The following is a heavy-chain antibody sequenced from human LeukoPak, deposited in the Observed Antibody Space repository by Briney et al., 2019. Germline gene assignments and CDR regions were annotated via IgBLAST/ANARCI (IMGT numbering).Heavy chain of an antibody. CDR2: VSVSSTYI. CDR3: AKGSNSYYFDY. CDR1: GFTFSSYG. J-gene: IGHJ4*02. D-gene: IGHD4-11*01. Sequence: GGSLRLSCVASGFTFSSYGMNWVRQAPGKGLEWVSSVSVSSTYIYYADSVKGRFTISRDNAKNSLYLQMNSLRAEDTAVYYCAKGSNSYYFDYWGQGTLATVSS. V-gene: IGHV3-21*01.